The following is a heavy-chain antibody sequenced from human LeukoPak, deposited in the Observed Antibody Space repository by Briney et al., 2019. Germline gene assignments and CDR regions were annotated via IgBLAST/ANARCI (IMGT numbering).Heavy chain of an antibody. CDR2: IYTSGST. V-gene: IGHV4-61*02. Sequence: PSETLSLTCTVSGYSISSGYYWSWIRQPAGKGLEWIGRIYTSGSTNYNPSLKSRVTISVDTSKNQFSLKLSSVTAADTAVYYCARARWLQPIDYWGQGTLVTVSS. CDR1: GYSISSGYY. CDR3: ARARWLQPIDY. D-gene: IGHD5-24*01. J-gene: IGHJ4*02.